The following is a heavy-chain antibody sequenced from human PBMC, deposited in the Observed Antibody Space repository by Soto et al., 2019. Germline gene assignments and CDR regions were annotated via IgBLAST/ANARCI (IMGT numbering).Heavy chain of an antibody. D-gene: IGHD1-7*01. Sequence: QVQLQQWGAGPLKPSETLSLTCAVYGGSFSGYYWSWIRQPPGKGLEWIGEINHSGSTNYNPSLKSRVTISVDTSKNQFSLKLSSVTAADTAVYYCARETGTTGDLDYWGQGTLVTVSS. CDR1: GGSFSGYY. CDR3: ARETGTTGDLDY. CDR2: INHSGST. V-gene: IGHV4-34*01. J-gene: IGHJ4*02.